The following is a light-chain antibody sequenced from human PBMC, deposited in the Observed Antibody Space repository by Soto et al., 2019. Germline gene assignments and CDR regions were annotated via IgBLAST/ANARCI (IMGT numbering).Light chain of an antibody. CDR3: SSYSSSSTLMI. J-gene: IGLJ2*01. Sequence: QSVLAQPASVSGSPGQSITISCTGTTSDIGAYNYVSWYQHHPGKAPKVMIYDVSNRPSGVSIRFSGPKSGTTASLTISGLRAEDEADYYCSSYSSSSTLMIFGGGTKVTVL. CDR2: DVS. V-gene: IGLV2-14*03. CDR1: TSDIGAYNY.